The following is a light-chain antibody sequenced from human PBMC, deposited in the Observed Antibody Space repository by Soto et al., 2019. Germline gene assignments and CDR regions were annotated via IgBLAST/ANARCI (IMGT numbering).Light chain of an antibody. CDR3: CSYVGARRYV. CDR2: EVN. CDR1: SSAVAGYNY. Sequence: QSALTQPPSASGSPGQSVTISCTGTSSAVAGYNYVSWYQQHPGKAPKLMIYEVNKRPSGVPDRFSGSKSGTTASLTVSGLQAEDEADYYCCSYVGARRYVFVIATKVTVL. J-gene: IGLJ1*01. V-gene: IGLV2-8*01.